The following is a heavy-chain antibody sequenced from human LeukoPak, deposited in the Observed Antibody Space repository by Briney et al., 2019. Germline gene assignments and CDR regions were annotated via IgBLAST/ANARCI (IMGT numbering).Heavy chain of an antibody. V-gene: IGHV3-64*02. Sequence: GGSLRLSWVASGFSFRNYAIHWVRQAPGKGLEYVSVINTDGRITYYADSVKGRFTISRDNSKNTVYLQMGSLRGEDMAVYYCTRDGGSFCDFYYWGQGALVTASS. CDR3: TRDGGSFCDFYY. J-gene: IGHJ4*02. D-gene: IGHD1-26*01. CDR1: GFSFRNYA. CDR2: INTDGRIT.